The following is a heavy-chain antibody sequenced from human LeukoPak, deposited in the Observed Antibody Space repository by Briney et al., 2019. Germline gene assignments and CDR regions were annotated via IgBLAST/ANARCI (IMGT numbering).Heavy chain of an antibody. V-gene: IGHV3-53*01. J-gene: IGHJ4*02. CDR1: GLTVSSNY. Sequence: QPGGSLRLSCAASGLTVSSNYMSWVRQAPGKGLEWVSVIYSGGSTYYADSVKGRFTITRDNSKNTLYLQMNSLRAEDTAVYYCARDVLGTYYYDSSGSPRAYWGQGTLVTVSS. CDR3: ARDVLGTYYYDSSGSPRAY. CDR2: IYSGGST. D-gene: IGHD3-22*01.